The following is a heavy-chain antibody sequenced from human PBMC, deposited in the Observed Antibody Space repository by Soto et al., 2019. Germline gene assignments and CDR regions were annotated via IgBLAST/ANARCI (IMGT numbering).Heavy chain of an antibody. J-gene: IGHJ5*02. CDR2: IDPSDSYT. D-gene: IGHD6-19*01. CDR3: ARLLSSGWLGGGFDP. Sequence: GESLKISCKGSGYSFTSYWISWVRQMPGKGLEWMGRIDPSDSYTNYSPSFQGHVTISADKSISTAYLQWSSLKASDTAMYYCARLLSSGWLGGGFDPWGQGTLVTVSS. V-gene: IGHV5-10-1*01. CDR1: GYSFTSYW.